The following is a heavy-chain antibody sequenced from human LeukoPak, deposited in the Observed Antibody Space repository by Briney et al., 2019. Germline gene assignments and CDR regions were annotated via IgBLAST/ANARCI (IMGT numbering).Heavy chain of an antibody. V-gene: IGHV3-48*03. Sequence: GGSLRLSCAASGFTFSSYEMNWVRQAPGKGLEWVSYIISSGSAIYYADSVKGRFTISRDNAKNSLYLQMNSLRAEGTAVYYCAREGWNDDLDYWGQGTLVTVSS. J-gene: IGHJ4*02. CDR1: GFTFSSYE. CDR2: IISSGSAI. CDR3: AREGWNDDLDY. D-gene: IGHD1-1*01.